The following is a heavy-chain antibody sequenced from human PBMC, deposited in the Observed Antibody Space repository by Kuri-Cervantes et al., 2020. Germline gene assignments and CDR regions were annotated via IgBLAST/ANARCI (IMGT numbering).Heavy chain of an antibody. CDR1: GFTFSSYW. Sequence: GGSLRLSCAASGFTFSSYWMSWVRQAPGKGLEWVANIKQDGSEKYYVDSVKGRFTISRDNAKNSLYLQMSSLRAEDTAVYYCARDGADCSSTSCYGKDYWGQGTLVTVSS. CDR3: ARDGADCSSTSCYGKDY. D-gene: IGHD2-2*01. V-gene: IGHV3-7*01. CDR2: IKQDGSEK. J-gene: IGHJ4*02.